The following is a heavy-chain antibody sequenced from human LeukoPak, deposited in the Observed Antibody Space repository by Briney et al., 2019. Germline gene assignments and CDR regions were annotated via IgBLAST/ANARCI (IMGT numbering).Heavy chain of an antibody. CDR1: GGTFSSYA. CDR3: ARDGAVAGYFDY. V-gene: IGHV1-69*13. CDR2: IIPIFGTA. D-gene: IGHD6-19*01. J-gene: IGHJ4*02. Sequence: SVKVSCKASGGTFSSYAISWVRQAPGQGLEWMGGIIPIFGTANYAQKFQGRDTITADESTSTAYMELSSLRSEDTAMYYCARDGAVAGYFDYWGQGTLVTVSS.